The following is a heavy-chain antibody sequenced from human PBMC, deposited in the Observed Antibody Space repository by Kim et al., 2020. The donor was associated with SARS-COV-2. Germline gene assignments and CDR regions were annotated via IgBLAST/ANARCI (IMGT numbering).Heavy chain of an antibody. CDR1: GGSISSYY. D-gene: IGHD5-18*01. J-gene: IGHJ4*02. CDR3: ARVQLWSSHFDY. CDR2: IYYSGST. V-gene: IGHV4-59*01. Sequence: SETLSLTCTVSGGSISSYYWSWIRQPPGKGLEWIGYIYYSGSTNYNPSLKSRVTISVDTSKNQFSLKLSSVTAADTAVYYCARVQLWSSHFDYWGQGTLVTVSS.